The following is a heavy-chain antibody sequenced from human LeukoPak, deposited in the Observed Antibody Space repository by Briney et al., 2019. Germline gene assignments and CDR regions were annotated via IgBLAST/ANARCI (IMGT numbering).Heavy chain of an antibody. CDR1: GGSISSSSYY. D-gene: IGHD3-3*01. CDR2: IYYSGST. CDR3: ARLTYYDFWSGYYTLTDYYYGMDV. V-gene: IGHV4-39*01. Sequence: PSETLSLTCTVSGGSISSSSYYWGWVRQPPGKGLEWIGSIYYSGSTYYNPSLKSRVTISVDTSKNQFSLKLSSVTAADTAVYYCARLTYYDFWSGYYTLTDYYYGMDVWGRGTTVTVSS. J-gene: IGHJ6*02.